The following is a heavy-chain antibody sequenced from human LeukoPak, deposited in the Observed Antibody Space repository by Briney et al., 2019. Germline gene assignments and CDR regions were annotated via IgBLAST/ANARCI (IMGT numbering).Heavy chain of an antibody. CDR1: GYTFTGYY. J-gene: IGHJ5*02. CDR2: INPNSGGT. D-gene: IGHD3-22*01. Sequence: GASVKVSCNSSGYTFTGYYMHWVRQAPGQGLEWMGWINPNSGGTNYAQKFQGRVTMTWDTSISTAYMELSSLRSDDTAVYYCTSDTYYYDSTGLGHWFDPWGQGTLVTVSS. CDR3: TSDTYYYDSTGLGHWFDP. V-gene: IGHV1-2*02.